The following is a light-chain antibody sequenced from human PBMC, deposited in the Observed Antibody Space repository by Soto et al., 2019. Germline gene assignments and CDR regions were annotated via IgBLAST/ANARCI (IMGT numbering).Light chain of an antibody. J-gene: IGKJ4*01. V-gene: IGKV3-15*01. CDR1: QTVYNN. CDR3: QPYSNWPLT. CDR2: GAS. Sequence: EIVMTQSPATLSVSPGERATLSCRASQTVYNNLAGYQQKPGQPPRLLIYGASARATGIPARFSGSGSGTEFPLTISSLQSEDFAVYYCQPYSNWPLTFGGGTKVEIK.